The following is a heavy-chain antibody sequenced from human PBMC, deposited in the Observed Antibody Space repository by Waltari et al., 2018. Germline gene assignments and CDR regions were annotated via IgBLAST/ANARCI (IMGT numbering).Heavy chain of an antibody. J-gene: IGHJ4*02. CDR1: GYSISRGYY. CDR3: ASLLGFLQLAFDY. Sequence: QVQLQESGPGLVKPSETLSLTCAVSGYSISRGYYWGWIRQPPGKGLEWIGSIYHSGSTYYNPSLKSRVTISVDTSKNQFSLKLSSVTAADTAVYYCASLLGFLQLAFDYWGQGTLVTVSS. CDR2: IYHSGST. V-gene: IGHV4-38-2*01. D-gene: IGHD6-6*01.